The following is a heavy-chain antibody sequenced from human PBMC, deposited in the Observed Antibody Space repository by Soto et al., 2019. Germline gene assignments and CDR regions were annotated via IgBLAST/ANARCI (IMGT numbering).Heavy chain of an antibody. V-gene: IGHV1-8*01. Sequence: QVQLVQSGAEVKKPGASEKVSCKASGYTFTSYDINWVRQATGQGLEWMGWMNPNSGNTGYAQKFQGRVTMTRNSSISTAYMELSSLRSEDTAVYYCARGHHPSRITMVRGVIGFWGQGTLVTVSS. CDR3: ARGHHPSRITMVRGVIGF. D-gene: IGHD3-10*01. CDR1: GYTFTSYD. CDR2: MNPNSGNT. J-gene: IGHJ4*02.